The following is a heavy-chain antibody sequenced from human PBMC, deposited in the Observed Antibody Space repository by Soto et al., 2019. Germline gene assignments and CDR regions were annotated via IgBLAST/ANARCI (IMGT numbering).Heavy chain of an antibody. J-gene: IGHJ4*02. D-gene: IGHD1-7*01. Sequence: QVHLQQWGPGLLKPSETLSLTCAVSGESFNNFYWSWIRQAPGKGLEWIGQITHSGSTNYNPSLKSRVTISVDPSKNQVSLKMASVAAADTAVYYCARGRATWYYTYWGQGTLVTVSS. CDR1: GESFNNFY. CDR3: ARGRATWYYTY. CDR2: ITHSGST. V-gene: IGHV4-34*01.